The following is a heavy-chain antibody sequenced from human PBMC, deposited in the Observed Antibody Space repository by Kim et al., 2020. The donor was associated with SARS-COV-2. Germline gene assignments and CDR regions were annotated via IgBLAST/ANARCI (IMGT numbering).Heavy chain of an antibody. V-gene: IGHV3-7*03. CDR1: GFTFSNYW. J-gene: IGHJ6*02. D-gene: IGHD3-22*01. CDR2: IERDGDEK. Sequence: GGSLRLSCVASGFTFSNYWMSWVRLAPGKGLEWVANIERDGDEKYYVDSVRGRFTISRDNVKKSLFLQMSSLRAEDTAVYYCASDVLYYYDYSDFGLDVWGQGTTVIVSS. CDR3: ASDVLYYYDYSDFGLDV.